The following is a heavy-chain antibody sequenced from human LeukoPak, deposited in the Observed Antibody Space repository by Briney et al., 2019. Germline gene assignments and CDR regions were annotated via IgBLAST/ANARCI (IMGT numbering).Heavy chain of an antibody. J-gene: IGHJ4*02. V-gene: IGHV3-7*03. CDR3: ARRYFEY. CDR1: GFTLDNYW. CDR2: IKQDGSEK. Sequence: LPGGSLRLSCAASGFTLDNYWMSWVRQAPGKGLEWVANIKQDGSEKYYVDSVKGRFTISRDNAKNSLYLQMNSLRAEDTAVYYCARRYFEYWGQGTLVTVSS.